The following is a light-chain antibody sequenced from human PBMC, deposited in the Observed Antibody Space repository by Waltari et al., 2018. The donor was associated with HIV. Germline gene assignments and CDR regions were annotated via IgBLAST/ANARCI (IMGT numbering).Light chain of an antibody. J-gene: IGKJ1*01. CDR2: GAS. Sequence: DIQMTQSPSSLSASVGDRVTITCRATQGIANYLAWYQQKPGMVPQLLIYGASTLQPGAPSRFSGSGSGTDFTLTITSLQPEDAATYFCQKYNRAPQTFGQGTKVEI. CDR1: QGIANY. CDR3: QKYNRAPQT. V-gene: IGKV1-27*01.